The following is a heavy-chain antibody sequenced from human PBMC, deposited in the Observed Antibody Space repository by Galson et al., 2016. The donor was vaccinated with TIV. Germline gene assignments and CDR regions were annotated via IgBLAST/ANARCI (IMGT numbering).Heavy chain of an antibody. CDR1: GSSFSSYW. V-gene: IGHV3-7*01. CDR2: IKRDDSEK. D-gene: IGHD3-10*01. Sequence: SLRLSCAASGSSFSSYWMTWVRQAPGKGLEWVANIKRDDSEKYYVDSVKGRFTISRDNAKNSLYLQMNSLTAEDTAVYYCTRQLLSESSVGFDIWGQGTLVTVSS. J-gene: IGHJ3*02. CDR3: TRQLLSESSVGFDI.